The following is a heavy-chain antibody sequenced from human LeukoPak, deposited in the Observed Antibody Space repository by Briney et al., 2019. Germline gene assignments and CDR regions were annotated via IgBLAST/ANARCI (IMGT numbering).Heavy chain of an antibody. CDR2: ISAYSGNT. V-gene: IGHV1-18*01. Sequence: GASVKVSCKASGYTFTSYDMSWVRQAPGKGLEWMGWISAYSGNTNYAQKLQGRVTMTTDTSTSTAYMELRSLRSDDTAVYYCARAVQYDFWSGYFVPYYYYYYMDVWGKGTTVTVSS. J-gene: IGHJ6*03. D-gene: IGHD3-3*01. CDR1: GYTFTSYD. CDR3: ARAVQYDFWSGYFVPYYYYYYMDV.